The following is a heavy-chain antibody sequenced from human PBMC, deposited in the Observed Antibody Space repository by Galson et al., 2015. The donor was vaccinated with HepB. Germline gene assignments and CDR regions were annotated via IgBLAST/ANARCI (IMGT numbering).Heavy chain of an antibody. D-gene: IGHD1-14*01. J-gene: IGHJ6*02. Sequence: SVKVSCKASGYTFTSYAMHWVRQAPGQRLEWMGWINAGNGNTQYSQKFQGRVTLTRDTSASTAYMELGSLRSEDTVVYYCARTEYYYYGMDVWGQGTTVTVSS. V-gene: IGHV1-3*01. CDR1: GYTFTSYA. CDR3: ARTEYYYYGMDV. CDR2: INAGNGNT.